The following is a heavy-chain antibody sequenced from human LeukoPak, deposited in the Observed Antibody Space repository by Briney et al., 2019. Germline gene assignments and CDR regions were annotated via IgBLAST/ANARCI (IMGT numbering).Heavy chain of an antibody. J-gene: IGHJ5*02. CDR1: GLTFTNYW. Sequence: GGSLRLSCAASGLTFTNYWMHWVRQAPGKGLLWVSTINNDGSRTFYADSVKGRFTTSRDNAKNTVYLQMNSLRDDDTAVYYCARDVGYYGSGDLDLWGQGTLVIVSS. CDR3: ARDVGYYGSGDLDL. D-gene: IGHD3-10*01. CDR2: INNDGSRT. V-gene: IGHV3-74*01.